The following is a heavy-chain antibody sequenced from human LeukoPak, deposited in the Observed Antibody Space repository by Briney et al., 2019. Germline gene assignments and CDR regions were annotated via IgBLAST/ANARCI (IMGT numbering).Heavy chain of an antibody. CDR1: GFTFSSYG. D-gene: IGHD3-10*01. V-gene: IGHV3-30*02. CDR2: IRYDGSDK. Sequence: PGGSLRLSCAASGFTFSSYGMHWVRRAPGKGLEWVAFIRYDGSDKYYADSVKGRFTISRDNSKNTLYLQMNSLRVEDTAVYYCAKNYGFDYWGQGTLVTVSS. J-gene: IGHJ4*02. CDR3: AKNYGFDY.